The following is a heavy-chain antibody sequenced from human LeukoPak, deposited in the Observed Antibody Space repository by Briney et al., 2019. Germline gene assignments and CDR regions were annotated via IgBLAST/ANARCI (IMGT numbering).Heavy chain of an antibody. CDR1: GYTFTSYG. CDR3: ARAGSVYYYYMDV. D-gene: IGHD3-10*01. J-gene: IGHJ6*03. CDR2: ISGYNENT. V-gene: IGHV1-18*01. Sequence: ASVKVSCKASGYTFTSYGISWVRQAPGQGLEWMGWISGYNENTNYAQQLQGRVTMTTDRSTSTAYMELRSLGSDDTAVYYCARAGSVYYYYMDVWGQGTTVTVSS.